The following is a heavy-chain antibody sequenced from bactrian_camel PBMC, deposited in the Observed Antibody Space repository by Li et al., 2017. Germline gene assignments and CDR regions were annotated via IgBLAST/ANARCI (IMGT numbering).Heavy chain of an antibody. V-gene: IGHV3S26*01. CDR2: IDSDGRTT. D-gene: IGHD6*01. Sequence: HVQLVESGGGSVQAGGSLRLSCAASGRGSAHYCMGWFRQAPGKEREGVASIDSDGRTTRYADSVKGRFTISRDNAKNTLYLQMNSLKPEDTAVYYCAADVPEMDGGSWSLLAFGYWGQGTQVTVS. CDR3: AADVPEMDGGSWSLLAFGY. CDR1: GRGSAHYC. J-gene: IGHJ6*01.